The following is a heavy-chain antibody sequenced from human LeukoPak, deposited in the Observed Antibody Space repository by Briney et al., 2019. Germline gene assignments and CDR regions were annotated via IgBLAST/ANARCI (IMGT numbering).Heavy chain of an antibody. V-gene: IGHV1-69*05. Sequence: GASVKVSCKASGGTFSSYAISWVRQAPGQGLEWIGGIIPIFGTANYAQKFQGRVTITTDESTSTAYMELSSLRSEDTAVYYCARARGGSTSGARVTYYYYYMDVWGKGTTVTVSS. D-gene: IGHD2-2*01. CDR3: ARARGGSTSGARVTYYYYYMDV. CDR1: GGTFSSYA. CDR2: IIPIFGTA. J-gene: IGHJ6*03.